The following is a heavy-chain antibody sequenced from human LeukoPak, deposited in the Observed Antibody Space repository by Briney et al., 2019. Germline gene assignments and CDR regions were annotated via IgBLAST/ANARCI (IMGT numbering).Heavy chain of an antibody. D-gene: IGHD4-17*01. Sequence: SETLSLTCTVSGGSFSSYYWNWIRQPPGRGLEWIGYISHSGSTNYNPSLKSRVTISLDTSKNQFSLKLSSVTAADTAVYSCARGEDADYYFQHWGQGTLVTVSS. CDR2: ISHSGST. J-gene: IGHJ1*01. CDR1: GGSFSSYY. CDR3: ARGEDADYYFQH. V-gene: IGHV4-59*12.